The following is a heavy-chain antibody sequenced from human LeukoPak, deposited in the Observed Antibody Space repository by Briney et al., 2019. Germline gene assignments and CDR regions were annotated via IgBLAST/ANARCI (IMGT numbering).Heavy chain of an antibody. CDR3: ARDRGSYAWDY. D-gene: IGHD5-12*01. V-gene: IGHV3-30*03. CDR1: GLTFSTYP. CDR2: ISKEGSNK. J-gene: IGHJ4*02. Sequence: GGSLRLSCGASGLTFSTYPMHWVRQAPGKGLEWVAAISKEGSNKYYADSVKGRYTISRDSSKNMLYLQMNSLRPEDTAVYYCARDRGSYAWDYWGQGTLVTVSS.